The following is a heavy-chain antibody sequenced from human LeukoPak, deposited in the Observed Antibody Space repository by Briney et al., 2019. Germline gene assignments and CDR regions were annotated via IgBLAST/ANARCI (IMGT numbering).Heavy chain of an antibody. CDR1: GYTFTGYY. Sequence: ASVKVSCKASGYTFTGYYMHWVRQAPGQGLEWMGWINPNSGGTNYAQKFQGRVTMTRDTSISTAYMELSRPRSDDTAVYYCASDKYYYDSSGYYPDYWGQGTLVTVSS. V-gene: IGHV1-2*02. CDR2: INPNSGGT. J-gene: IGHJ4*02. D-gene: IGHD3-22*01. CDR3: ASDKYYYDSSGYYPDY.